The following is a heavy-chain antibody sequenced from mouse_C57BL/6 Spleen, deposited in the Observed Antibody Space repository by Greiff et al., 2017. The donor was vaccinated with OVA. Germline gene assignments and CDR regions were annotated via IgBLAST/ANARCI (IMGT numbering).Heavy chain of an antibody. CDR1: GFTFSSYG. CDR3: ARQRGDYLYYFDY. CDR2: ISSGGSYT. D-gene: IGHD2-4*01. V-gene: IGHV5-6*01. Sequence: EVKVVESGGDLVKPGGSLKLSCAASGFTFSSYGMSWVRQTPDKRLEWVATISSGGSYTYYPDSVKGRFTISRDNAKNTLYLQMSSLKSEDTAMYYCARQRGDYLYYFDYWGQGTTLTVSS. J-gene: IGHJ2*01.